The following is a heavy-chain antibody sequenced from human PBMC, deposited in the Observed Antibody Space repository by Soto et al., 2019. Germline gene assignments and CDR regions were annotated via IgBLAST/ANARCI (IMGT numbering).Heavy chain of an antibody. J-gene: IGHJ4*02. Sequence: EVQLVESGGGLVQPGGSLRLSCAASGFTFSSYEMNWVRQAPGKGLEWVSYISSSGSTIYYADSVKGRFTISRDNAKNSLYLQMNSLRAEDTAVYYCARKSFGGSRDYWGQGTLVTVSS. CDR2: ISSSGSTI. CDR1: GFTFSSYE. D-gene: IGHD2-15*01. CDR3: ARKSFGGSRDY. V-gene: IGHV3-48*03.